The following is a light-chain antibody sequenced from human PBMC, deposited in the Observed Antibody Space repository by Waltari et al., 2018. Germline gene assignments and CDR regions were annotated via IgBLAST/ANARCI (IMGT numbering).Light chain of an antibody. CDR2: RVS. Sequence: DIVMTQTPLSLPVTPGEPAPISCRSSKSLLHSDGNTYMYWYLQKPGQPPRLLIYRVSNRFSGVPDRFSGSGSGTDFTLKISRVEAEDVGIYYCMQALQTPLTFGGGTKVEIK. CDR1: KSLLHSDGNTY. V-gene: IGKV2-29*02. CDR3: MQALQTPLT. J-gene: IGKJ4*01.